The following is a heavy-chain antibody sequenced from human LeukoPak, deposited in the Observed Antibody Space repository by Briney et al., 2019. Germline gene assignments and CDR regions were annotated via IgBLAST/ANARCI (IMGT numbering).Heavy chain of an antibody. CDR2: ISSSGSTI. J-gene: IGHJ4*02. CDR3: ARARSGIVGAIYYFDY. Sequence: GGSLRLSCAASGFTFSSYEMNWVRQAPGKGLEWVSYISSSGSTIYYADSVKGRFTISRDNAKNSLYLQVNSLRAEDTAVYYCARARSGIVGAIYYFDYWGQGTLVTVSS. V-gene: IGHV3-48*03. D-gene: IGHD1-26*01. CDR1: GFTFSSYE.